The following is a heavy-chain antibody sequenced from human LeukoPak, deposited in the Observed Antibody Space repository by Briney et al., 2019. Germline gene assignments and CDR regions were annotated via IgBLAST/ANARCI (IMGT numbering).Heavy chain of an antibody. CDR3: ARDMYDISGRADY. CDR2: IIPIFGTA. Sequence: SVKVSCKASGGTFSSYAISWVRQAPGQGLEWMGGIIPIFGTANYAQKFQGRVTMTTDTSTNTAYMELRSLRSDDSAVYYCARDMYDISGRADYWGQGTLVTVSS. J-gene: IGHJ4*02. D-gene: IGHD3-22*01. V-gene: IGHV1-69*05. CDR1: GGTFSSYA.